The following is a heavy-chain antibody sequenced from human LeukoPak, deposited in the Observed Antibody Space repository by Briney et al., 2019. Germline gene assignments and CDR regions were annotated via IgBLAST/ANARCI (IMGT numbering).Heavy chain of an antibody. CDR3: ASYPEAKSYGYLTPFDY. J-gene: IGHJ4*02. V-gene: IGHV4-30-2*01. CDR2: IYHGGST. CDR1: GGSISSGGYS. D-gene: IGHD5-18*01. Sequence: PSQTLSLTCAVSGGSISSGGYSWSWIRQPPGKGLEWIGYIYHGGSTYYSPSLKSRVTISVDTSKDQFSLKLSSVTAADTAVYYCASYPEAKSYGYLTPFDYWGQGTLVTVSS.